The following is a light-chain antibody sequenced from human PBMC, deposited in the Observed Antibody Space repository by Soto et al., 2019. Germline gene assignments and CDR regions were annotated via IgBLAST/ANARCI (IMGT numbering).Light chain of an antibody. J-gene: IGKJ1*01. CDR2: VVA. Sequence: DIQMTQSPSSLSASVGDTVTITCRASQSISTYLNWYQQKPGKAPKVLIYVVAILQSGVPSRFSGSGSGTDFTLTISSLQPEDFATYYCQQSYSTPWTFGQGTRVEIK. CDR1: QSISTY. V-gene: IGKV1-39*01. CDR3: QQSYSTPWT.